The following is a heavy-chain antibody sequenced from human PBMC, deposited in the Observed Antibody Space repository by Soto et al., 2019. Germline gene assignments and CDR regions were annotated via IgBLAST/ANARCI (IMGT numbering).Heavy chain of an antibody. CDR2: IIPIFGTA. CDR3: ARAWGYDSYDYYYAY. CDR1: GGTFSRHA. V-gene: IGHV1-69*01. J-gene: IGHJ4*02. D-gene: IGHD3-16*01. Sequence: QVQLVQSGAEVRKPGSSVKVSCKASGGTFSRHAISWVRQAPGQGLEWMGGIIPIFGTANHAQKFQGRVTIIADESTSTVYMELSSLRSEDTAMYYCARAWGYDSYDYYYAYWGQGTLVIVSS.